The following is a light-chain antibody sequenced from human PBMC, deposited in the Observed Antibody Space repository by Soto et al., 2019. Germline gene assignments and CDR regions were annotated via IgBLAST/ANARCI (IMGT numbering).Light chain of an antibody. CDR2: DVS. V-gene: IGLV2-14*03. J-gene: IGLJ1*01. CDR1: SSDVGGHNY. CDR3: SSSTGSGTYV. Sequence: QSALTQPASVSGSPGQSIAISCTGTSSDVGGHNYISWYQQHPGKAPKLMIYDVSYRPSGVSDRFSGSRSGNTASLTISGLQAEDEADYYCSSSTGSGTYVFGTGTKLTVL.